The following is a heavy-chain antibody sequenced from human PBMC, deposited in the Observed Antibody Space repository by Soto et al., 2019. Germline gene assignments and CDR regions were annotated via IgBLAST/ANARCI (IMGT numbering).Heavy chain of an antibody. CDR3: AKNPTETAMVIRGFDP. V-gene: IGHV3-30*18. D-gene: IGHD5-18*01. Sequence: PGGSLRLSRAASGFTFSSYGVHWVRQAPGKGLEWVAVISYDGSNKYYADSVKGRFTISRDNSKNTLYLQMNSLRADDTAVYYCAKNPTETAMVIRGFDPWGQGTLVTVSS. J-gene: IGHJ5*02. CDR2: ISYDGSNK. CDR1: GFTFSSYG.